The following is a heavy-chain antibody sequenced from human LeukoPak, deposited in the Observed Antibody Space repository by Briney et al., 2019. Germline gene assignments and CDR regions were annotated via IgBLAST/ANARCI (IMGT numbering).Heavy chain of an antibody. Sequence: ASVKVSCKVSGYTLTELSMHWVRQAPGKGLEWMGGFDPEDGETIYAQKFQGRVTVTEDTSTDTAYMELSSLRSEDTAVYYCATAPVKYCSGGSCADYFDYWGQGTLVTVSS. V-gene: IGHV1-24*01. D-gene: IGHD2-15*01. J-gene: IGHJ4*02. CDR1: GYTLTELS. CDR2: FDPEDGET. CDR3: ATAPVKYCSGGSCADYFDY.